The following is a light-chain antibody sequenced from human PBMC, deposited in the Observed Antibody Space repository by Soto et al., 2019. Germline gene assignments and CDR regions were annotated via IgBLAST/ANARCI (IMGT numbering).Light chain of an antibody. V-gene: IGKV1-9*01. Sequence: DIQLTQSPSFLSASVGDRVTITCRASQGISSYLAWYQQKPGKAPKLLIYAASTLQSGVPSRFSGSGSGTEFTLTISSPQPEDFATYYCQQLNSYLTFGGGTKVDIK. J-gene: IGKJ4*01. CDR1: QGISSY. CDR3: QQLNSYLT. CDR2: AAS.